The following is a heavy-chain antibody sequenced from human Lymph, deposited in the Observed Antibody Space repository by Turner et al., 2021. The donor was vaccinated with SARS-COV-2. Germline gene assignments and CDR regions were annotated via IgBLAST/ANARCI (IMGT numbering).Heavy chain of an antibody. V-gene: IGHV4-39*01. J-gene: IGHJ4*02. CDR3: ARHAYRFYVSSLLFDY. D-gene: IGHD3-10*02. CDR2: IYYSGST. CDR1: GGSISSSSYY. Sequence: QLQLQESGPGLGKPSETLSLTCTVSGGSISSSSYYWGWIRQPPGKGLEWIGSIYYSGSTYYNPSLKSRVTISVDTSKNQFSLKLSSVTAADTAVYYCARHAYRFYVSSLLFDYWGQGTLVTVSS.